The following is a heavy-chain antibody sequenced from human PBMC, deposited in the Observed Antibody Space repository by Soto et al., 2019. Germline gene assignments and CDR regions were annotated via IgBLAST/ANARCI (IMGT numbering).Heavy chain of an antibody. D-gene: IGHD3-9*01. Sequence: QVQLQQWGAGPLRPLETLSLTCGVSGGSFSGYYWAWIRQSPGKGLACIGEINDRGSINYNPSLMSPGSISVDTSKNHYSLHLRSVTAADTAVYYGARVSHDIVAGRPWVWYFELWGRRTLVTVSS. J-gene: IGHJ2*01. CDR3: ARVSHDIVAGRPWVWYFEL. V-gene: IGHV4-34*01. CDR1: GGSFSGYY. CDR2: INDRGSI.